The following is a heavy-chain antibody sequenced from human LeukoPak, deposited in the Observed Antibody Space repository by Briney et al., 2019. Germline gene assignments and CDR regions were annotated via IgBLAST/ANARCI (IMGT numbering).Heavy chain of an antibody. J-gene: IGHJ4*02. D-gene: IGHD2-2*01. CDR3: AKNEDIVVVPSALDY. V-gene: IGHV3-23*01. Sequence: GGSLRLSCAASGFTFSNHWMSWVRQAPGKGLEWVSAGSGSGGKTYYADSVKGRFTISRDNSKNTLYLQMNSLRAEDTAIYYCAKNEDIVVVPSALDYWGQGTLVTVSS. CDR2: GSGSGGKT. CDR1: GFTFSNHW.